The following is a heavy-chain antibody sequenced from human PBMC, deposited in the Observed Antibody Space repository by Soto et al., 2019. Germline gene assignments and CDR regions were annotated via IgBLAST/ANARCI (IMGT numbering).Heavy chain of an antibody. V-gene: IGHV1-18*01. D-gene: IGHD6-19*01. Sequence: ASVKVSCKASGYTFTSYGISWVRQAPGQGLEWMGWISAYNGNTNYAQKLQGRVTITTDTSTSTAYMELRSLRSVDSAVYYCARDCGDSGCGIDYWGQGTLVTVSS. J-gene: IGHJ4*02. CDR2: ISAYNGNT. CDR3: ARDCGDSGCGIDY. CDR1: GYTFTSYG.